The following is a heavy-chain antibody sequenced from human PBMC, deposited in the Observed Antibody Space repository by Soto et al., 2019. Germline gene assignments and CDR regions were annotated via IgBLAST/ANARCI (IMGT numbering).Heavy chain of an antibody. CDR2: TSNDENYK. V-gene: IGHV3-30*04. CDR1: GFTFSGYA. J-gene: IGHJ2*01. CDR3: ARQGGSDGLWY. D-gene: IGHD2-15*01. Sequence: QVQLVESGGGVVQPGRSLRLSCEASGFTFSGYAMHWVRQAPGKGLEWVAATSNDENYKYYADSVKGRFTISRDNSRNTLFLPLNTLTTEISAVYYCARQGGSDGLWY.